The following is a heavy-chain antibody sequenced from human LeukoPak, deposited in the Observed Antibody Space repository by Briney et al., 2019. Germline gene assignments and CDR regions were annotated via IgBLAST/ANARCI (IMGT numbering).Heavy chain of an antibody. CDR2: IKQDGSEK. Sequence: PGGSLRLSCAASGFTFSSYWMSWVRQAPGKGLEWVANIKQDGSEKYYVDSVKGRFTISRDNAKNSLHLQMNSLRAEDTAVYYCARDLTFIVVVPGYWGQGALVTVSS. CDR1: GFTFSSYW. CDR3: ARDLTFIVVVPGY. D-gene: IGHD3-22*01. J-gene: IGHJ4*02. V-gene: IGHV3-7*05.